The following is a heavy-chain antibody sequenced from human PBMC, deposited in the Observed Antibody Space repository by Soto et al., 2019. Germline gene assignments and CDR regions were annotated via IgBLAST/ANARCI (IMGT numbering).Heavy chain of an antibody. CDR1: GGSISSSSYY. D-gene: IGHD2-2*01. Sequence: QLQLQESGPGLVKPSETLSLTCTVSGGSISSSSYYWGWIRQPPGKGLEWIGSIYYSGSTYYNPSLKSRVTISVDTSKNQFSLKLSSVTAADTAVYYCARLLVVPAAADYSNIYYYYYGMDVWGQGTTVTVSS. CDR2: IYYSGST. V-gene: IGHV4-39*01. CDR3: ARLLVVPAAADYSNIYYYYYGMDV. J-gene: IGHJ6*02.